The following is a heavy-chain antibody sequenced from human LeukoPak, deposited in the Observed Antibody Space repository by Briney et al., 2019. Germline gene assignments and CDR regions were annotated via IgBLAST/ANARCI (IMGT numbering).Heavy chain of an antibody. CDR2: ISWNSGSI. Sequence: GGSLRLSCAASGFTFDDYAMHWVRQAPGKGLEWVSGISWNSGSIGYADSVKGRFTISRDNAKNSLYLQMNSLRAEDTALYYCAKSASYSDHDAFDIWGQGTMVTVSS. V-gene: IGHV3-9*01. CDR1: GFTFDDYA. CDR3: AKSASYSDHDAFDI. J-gene: IGHJ3*02. D-gene: IGHD1-26*01.